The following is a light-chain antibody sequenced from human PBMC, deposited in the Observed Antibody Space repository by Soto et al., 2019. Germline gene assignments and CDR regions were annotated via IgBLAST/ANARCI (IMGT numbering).Light chain of an antibody. V-gene: IGKV1-39*01. CDR1: QSISNY. Sequence: DIPMSQSPSSLSAAVGDRVTITCRASQSISNYLNWYQQKPGKAPKLLIYAASFLETGVTSRFSGSGSGTDFTLTISSLQPEDFASYYCQQSFSPLRTFGQGTRVEIK. CDR3: QQSFSPLRT. CDR2: AAS. J-gene: IGKJ1*01.